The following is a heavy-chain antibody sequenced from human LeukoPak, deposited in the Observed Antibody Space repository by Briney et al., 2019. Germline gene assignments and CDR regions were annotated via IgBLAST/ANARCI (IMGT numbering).Heavy chain of an antibody. CDR2: IYSRGST. J-gene: IGHJ4*02. D-gene: IGHD1-1*01. CDR1: GGSISSSNYY. CDR3: ARVSVGHWKKIDY. V-gene: IGHV4-39*07. Sequence: SETLSLTCIVSGGSISSSNYYWGWIRQSPGKGLEWIGSIYSRGSTYYNPSLKSRVIVSSDMSKNQFSLMLNSVTAADTAVYYCARVSVGHWKKIDYWGQGTLVTVSS.